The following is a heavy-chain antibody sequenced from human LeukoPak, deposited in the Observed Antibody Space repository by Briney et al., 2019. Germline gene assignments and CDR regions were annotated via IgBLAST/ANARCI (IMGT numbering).Heavy chain of an antibody. D-gene: IGHD6-6*01. CDR1: GFTFSNYG. V-gene: IGHV3-21*01. J-gene: IGHJ4*02. CDR2: IGSTNSYI. CDR3: AREGSSEIDF. Sequence: PGGSLRLSCAASGFTFSNYGMHWVRQAPGKGLEWVSSIGSTNSYIYYADSVKGRFTISRDDAKNSLYLQMNSLRAEDTAVYYCAREGSSEIDFWGQGTLVTVSS.